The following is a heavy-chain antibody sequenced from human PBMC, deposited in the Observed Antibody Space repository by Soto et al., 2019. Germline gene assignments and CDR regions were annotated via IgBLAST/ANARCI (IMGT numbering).Heavy chain of an antibody. V-gene: IGHV4-4*07. CDR1: GGSITNYY. CDR2: IYTKERT. CDR3: ARDDYKDGGNNWFDP. Sequence: PAETLSLTCTVSGGSITNYYWSWIRQPAGKGLEWIGRIYTKERTNYNLSFRNRVTMSVDTSKNQFSLKLDAVTAADTAVYYCARDDYKDGGNNWFDPWGQGTLVTVSS. D-gene: IGHD3-16*01. J-gene: IGHJ5*02.